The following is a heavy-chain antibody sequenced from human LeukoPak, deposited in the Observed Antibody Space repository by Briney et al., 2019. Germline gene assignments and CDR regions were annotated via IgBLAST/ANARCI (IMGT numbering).Heavy chain of an antibody. V-gene: IGHV3-7*03. J-gene: IGHJ4*02. D-gene: IGHD3-10*01. CDR3: ARERGSPPGSDFDF. CDR1: GFTFSSYW. Sequence: GGSLRLSCEASGFTFSSYWMSWVRQAPGKGLEWVANINLDGSEKNYADSVKGRFTISRDNAYNSLYLQVNSLRVEDTAVFYCARERGSPPGSDFDFWGQGTLVTVSS. CDR2: INLDGSEK.